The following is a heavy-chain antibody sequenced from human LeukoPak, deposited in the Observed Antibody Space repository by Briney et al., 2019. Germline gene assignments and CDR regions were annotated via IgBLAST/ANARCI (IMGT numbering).Heavy chain of an antibody. Sequence: ASVKVSRKASGYTFTCYGISCVRQAPAQGLAWMGWISAYNGNTNYAQKLQGRVTMTTDTSTSTAYMELRSLRSDDTAVYYCARELEVYDYVWGSYRGTNWFDPWGQGTLVTVSS. CDR3: ARELEVYDYVWGSYRGTNWFDP. D-gene: IGHD3-16*02. V-gene: IGHV1-18*01. J-gene: IGHJ5*02. CDR2: ISAYNGNT. CDR1: GYTFTCYG.